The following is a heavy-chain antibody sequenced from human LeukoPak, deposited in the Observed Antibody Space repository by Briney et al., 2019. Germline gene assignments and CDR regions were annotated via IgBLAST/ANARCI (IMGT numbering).Heavy chain of an antibody. V-gene: IGHV3-33*01. Sequence: GGSLRLSCAASGYTFSSYGTHWVRQAPGKGVEWVALIWLDGRNKYYADSAKGGCTLSRDNSKNTLSLQMDRPRDEDTAVYYCARDRGYSYFYCFDYWGQGTLVTVSS. D-gene: IGHD5-18*01. CDR1: GYTFSSYG. CDR3: ARDRGYSYFYCFDY. CDR2: IWLDGRNK. J-gene: IGHJ4*02.